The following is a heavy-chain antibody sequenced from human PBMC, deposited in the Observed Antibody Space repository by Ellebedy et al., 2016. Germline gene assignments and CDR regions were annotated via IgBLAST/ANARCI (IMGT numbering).Heavy chain of an antibody. CDR2: ISYDGSNK. D-gene: IGHD6-13*01. CDR1: GFTFSSYG. V-gene: IGHV3-30*03. J-gene: IGHJ4*02. CDR3: ARETPSYGIAAAGYYFDY. Sequence: GGSLRLSCAASGFTFSSYGMHWVRQAPGKGLEWVAVISYDGSNKYYADSVKGRFTISRDNSKNTLYLQMNSLRAEDTAVYYCARETPSYGIAAAGYYFDYWGQGTLVTVSS.